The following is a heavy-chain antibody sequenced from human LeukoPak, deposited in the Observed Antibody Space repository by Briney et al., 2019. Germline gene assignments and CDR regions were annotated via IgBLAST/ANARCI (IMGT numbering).Heavy chain of an antibody. CDR2: IYYSGST. CDR3: AREGQAATHPYFDY. D-gene: IGHD2-15*01. V-gene: IGHV4-39*02. Sequence: SETLSLTCTVPGGSISSSSYYWGWIRQPPGKGLEWIGSIYYSGSTYYNPSLKSRVTISVDTSKNQFSLKLSSVTAADTAVYYCAREGQAATHPYFDYWGQGTLVTVSS. J-gene: IGHJ4*02. CDR1: GGSISSSSYY.